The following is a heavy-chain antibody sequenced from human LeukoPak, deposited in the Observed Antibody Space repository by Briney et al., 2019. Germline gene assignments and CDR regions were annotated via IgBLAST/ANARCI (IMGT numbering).Heavy chain of an antibody. Sequence: VASVKVSCKASGGTFSSYAISWVRQAPGQGLEWMGRIIPILGIANYAQKFQGRVTITADKSTSTAYMELSSLRSEDTAVYYCASSDYGGNSLLGYWGQGTLVTVSS. J-gene: IGHJ4*02. CDR2: IIPILGIA. D-gene: IGHD4-23*01. V-gene: IGHV1-69*04. CDR1: GGTFSSYA. CDR3: ASSDYGGNSLLGY.